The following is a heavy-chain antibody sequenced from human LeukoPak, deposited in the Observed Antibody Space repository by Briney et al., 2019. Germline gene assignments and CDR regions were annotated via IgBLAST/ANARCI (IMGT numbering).Heavy chain of an antibody. J-gene: IGHJ4*02. CDR1: GFTFSSYE. CDR3: AKYGSGTYYNGLY. V-gene: IGHV3-23*01. CDR2: ISVSGDNT. Sequence: GGSLRLSCAASGFTFSSYEMNWVRQAPGKGLQWVSTISVSGDNTYYADSVKGRFTISRDTSKSTLYLQMNSLKDEDTAVYYCAKYGSGTYYNGLYWGQGTLVTVSS. D-gene: IGHD3-10*01.